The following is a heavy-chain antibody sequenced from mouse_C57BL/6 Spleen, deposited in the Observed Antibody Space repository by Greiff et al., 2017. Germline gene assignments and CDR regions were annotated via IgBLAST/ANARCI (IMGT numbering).Heavy chain of an antibody. J-gene: IGHJ2*01. CDR3: ARQPSTVFDY. CDR1: GFTFSSYT. Sequence: EVHLVESGGGLVKPGGSLKLSCAASGFTFSSYTMSWVRQTPETRLVWVATISGGGGNTYYPDSVKGRFTISRDNAKNTLYLQMSSLRSEDPALYYCARQPSTVFDYWGQGTTLTVSS. CDR2: ISGGGGNT. V-gene: IGHV5-9*01. D-gene: IGHD1-1*01.